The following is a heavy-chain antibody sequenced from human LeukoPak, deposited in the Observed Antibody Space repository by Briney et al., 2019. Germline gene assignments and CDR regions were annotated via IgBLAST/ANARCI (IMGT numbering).Heavy chain of an antibody. Sequence: QPGGSLRLSCAASGFTFSSYGMHWVRQAPGKGLEWVAVISYDGSNKYYADSVKGRFTISRDNSKNTLYLQMNSLRAEDTAVYYCARDWVDYYDSSGYYYLDYWGQGTLVTVSS. CDR3: ARDWVDYYDSSGYYYLDY. CDR2: ISYDGSNK. CDR1: GFTFSSYG. D-gene: IGHD3-22*01. J-gene: IGHJ4*02. V-gene: IGHV3-30*03.